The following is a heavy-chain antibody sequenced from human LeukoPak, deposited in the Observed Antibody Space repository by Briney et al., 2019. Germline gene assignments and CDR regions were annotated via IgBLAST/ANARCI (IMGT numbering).Heavy chain of an antibody. CDR3: ARAAAILPYYYYMDV. Sequence: PSETLSLTCAVYGGSFSGYYWSWIRQPPGKGLEWIGEINHSGSTNYNPSLKSRVTISVDTSKNQFSLKLSSVTAADTAVYCCARAAAILPYYYYMDVWGKGTTATVSS. D-gene: IGHD2-2*02. J-gene: IGHJ6*03. CDR2: INHSGST. CDR1: GGSFSGYY. V-gene: IGHV4-34*01.